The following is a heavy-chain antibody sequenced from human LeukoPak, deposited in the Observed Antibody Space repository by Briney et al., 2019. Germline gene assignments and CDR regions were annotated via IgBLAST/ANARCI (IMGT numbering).Heavy chain of an antibody. J-gene: IGHJ4*02. V-gene: IGHV3-21*01. CDR2: ISRDSGDT. CDR3: ARDLPAALD. CDR1: GFTFSLYS. Sequence: GGSLRLSCVASGFTFSLYSMSWVRQAPGKGLEGVSFISRDSGDTYHTDSVKGRFTISRDNAKNTMYLQMNSLRVEDTAVYYCARDLPAALDWGQGTVVTVSS. D-gene: IGHD2-2*01.